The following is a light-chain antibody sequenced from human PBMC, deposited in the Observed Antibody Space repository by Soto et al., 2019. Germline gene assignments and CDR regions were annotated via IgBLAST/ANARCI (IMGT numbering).Light chain of an antibody. V-gene: IGKV1-5*03. J-gene: IGKJ4*01. CDR3: EDYCSSSALT. CDR1: QSISSW. Sequence: DIQMTQSPSTLSASVGDRVTITCRASQSISSWLAWYQQKPGKAPKLLIYQASSLKSGVPPRLSGSGSATAFSPPISSLQPADFATYYCEDYCSSSALTFGGGTKVDIK. CDR2: QAS.